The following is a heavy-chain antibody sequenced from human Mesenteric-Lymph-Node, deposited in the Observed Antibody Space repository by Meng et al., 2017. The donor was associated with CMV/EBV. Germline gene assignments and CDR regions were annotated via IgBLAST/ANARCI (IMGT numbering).Heavy chain of an antibody. CDR2: ISGSGGST. J-gene: IGHJ6*02. CDR1: GFTFSSYA. Sequence: LSLTCAASGFTFSSYAMSWVRQAPGKGLEWVSAISGSGGSTYYADSVKGRFTISRDNSKNTLYLQMNSLRAEDTAVYYCAKGEYRKYSSSWYYYYYGMDVWGQGTTVTVSS. D-gene: IGHD6-13*01. V-gene: IGHV3-23*01. CDR3: AKGEYRKYSSSWYYYYYGMDV.